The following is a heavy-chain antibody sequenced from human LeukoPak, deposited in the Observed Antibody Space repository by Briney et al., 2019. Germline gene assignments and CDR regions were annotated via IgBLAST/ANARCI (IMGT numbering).Heavy chain of an antibody. CDR1: GVSFSSCA. J-gene: IGHJ6*02. Sequence: PGGSLRLSCAASGVSFSSCAMSWVRQAPGKGLEWVSAISGSGGSTYYADSVKGRFTISRDNSKNTLYLQMNSLRAEDTAVYYCANTDYYYGMDVWGQGTTVTVSS. CDR2: ISGSGGST. CDR3: ANTDYYYGMDV. D-gene: IGHD2-8*02. V-gene: IGHV3-23*01.